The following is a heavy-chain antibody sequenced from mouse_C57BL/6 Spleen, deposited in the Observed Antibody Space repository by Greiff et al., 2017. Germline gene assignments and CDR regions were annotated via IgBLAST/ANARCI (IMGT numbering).Heavy chain of an antibody. Sequence: QVQLQQPGAELVRPGSSVKLSCKASGYTFTSYWMHWVKQRPIQGLEWIGNIDPSDSETHYNQKFKDKATLTVDKSSSTAYMQLSSLTSEDSAVYYCARWYYGSSYEGYYCDYWGQGTTLTVSS. CDR2: IDPSDSET. CDR3: ARWYYGSSYEGYYCDY. V-gene: IGHV1-52*01. J-gene: IGHJ2*01. CDR1: GYTFTSYW. D-gene: IGHD1-1*01.